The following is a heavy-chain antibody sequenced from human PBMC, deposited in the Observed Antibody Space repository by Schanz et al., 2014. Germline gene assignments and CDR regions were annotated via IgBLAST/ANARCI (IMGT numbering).Heavy chain of an antibody. D-gene: IGHD2-2*01. J-gene: IGHJ1*01. CDR1: GFRFSEHY. V-gene: IGHV3-11*04. CDR2: IRSNSSTL. Sequence: KPRVSLRLSCAASGFRFSEHYMSWIRQAPGTRLQWISYIRSNSSTLYYADSVKGRYTISRDHAKNSRYLQMKSLRGDDTYVYDCERGPGLARSDPYHRCTGIRMDYF. CDR3: ERGPGLARSDPYHRCTGIRMDYF.